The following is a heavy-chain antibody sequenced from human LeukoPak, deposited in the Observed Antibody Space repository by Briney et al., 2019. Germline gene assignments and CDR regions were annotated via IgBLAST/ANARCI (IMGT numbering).Heavy chain of an antibody. J-gene: IGHJ5*01. V-gene: IGHV4-61*02. CDR1: GGSITSSSYY. D-gene: IGHD5-18*01. CDR2: IYTSGST. Sequence: PSQTLSLTCTVYGGSITSSSYYWSWIRQPAGKGLEWIGRIYTSGSTNYNPSLKSRVTISVDTSKNQFSLKLSCVTAADTAVYYCAREGVDTAMVTWFDYWGQGTLVTVSS. CDR3: AREGVDTAMVTWFDY.